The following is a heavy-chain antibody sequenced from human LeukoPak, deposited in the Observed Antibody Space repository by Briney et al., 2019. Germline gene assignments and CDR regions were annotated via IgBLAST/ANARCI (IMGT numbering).Heavy chain of an antibody. J-gene: IGHJ4*02. D-gene: IGHD5-18*01. CDR3: AKVRYSYGFGDFDY. CDR1: GFTFRNYL. Sequence: GGSLRLSCAASGFTFRNYLMNWVRQAPGKGLEWVSAISGSGGSTYYADSVKGRFTISRDNSKNTLYLQMNSLRAEDTAVYYCAKVRYSYGFGDFDYWGQGTLVTVSS. CDR2: ISGSGGST. V-gene: IGHV3-23*01.